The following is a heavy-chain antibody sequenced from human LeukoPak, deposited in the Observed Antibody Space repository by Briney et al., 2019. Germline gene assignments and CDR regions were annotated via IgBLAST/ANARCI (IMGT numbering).Heavy chain of an antibody. V-gene: IGHV4-4*07. Sequence: PSETLSLTCTVSGGSISSYYWSWIRQPAGTALEWIGRIYTRGTITYNPSLKSRVTMSVDTSKNQFSLKLSSVTAADTAVYYCARDSGTTGEVKFDPWGQGTLVTVSS. CDR3: ARDSGTTGEVKFDP. J-gene: IGHJ5*02. CDR1: GGSISSYY. D-gene: IGHD3-10*01. CDR2: IYTRGTI.